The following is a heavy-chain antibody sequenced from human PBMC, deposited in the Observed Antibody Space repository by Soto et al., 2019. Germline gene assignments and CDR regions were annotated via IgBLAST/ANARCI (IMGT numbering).Heavy chain of an antibody. V-gene: IGHV6-1*01. CDR3: AREKQWLASEFDY. CDR1: VESVSRNSSA. Sequence: PSQALSLTCAISVESVSRNSSASNWIRQSPSRGLEWLGRTYYRSKWYNDYAVSVKSRITINPDTSKNQFSLQLNSVTPEDTAVYYCAREKQWLASEFDYWGQGTLVTVSS. CDR2: TYYRSKWYN. J-gene: IGHJ4*02. D-gene: IGHD6-19*01.